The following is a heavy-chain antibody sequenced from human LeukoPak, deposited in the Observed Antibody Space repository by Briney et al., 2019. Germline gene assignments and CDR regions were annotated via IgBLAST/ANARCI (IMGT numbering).Heavy chain of an antibody. V-gene: IGHV4-59*08. Sequence: SETLSLTCTVSGGSISSYYWSWIRQPPGKRLEWIAFIYYTGSINYNPSLKSRASISLDTSKNLCSLRLSSVTAADTAVYYCARHAIYSGGYSYWFDPWGLGTLATVSS. J-gene: IGHJ5*02. CDR2: IYYTGSI. CDR1: GGSISSYY. CDR3: ARHAIYSGGYSYWFDP. D-gene: IGHD1-26*01.